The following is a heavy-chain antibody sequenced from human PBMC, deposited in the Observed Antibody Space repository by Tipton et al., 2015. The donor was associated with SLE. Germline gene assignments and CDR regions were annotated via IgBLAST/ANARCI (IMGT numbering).Heavy chain of an antibody. CDR2: VSYSGNT. D-gene: IGHD4-11*01. V-gene: IGHV4-30-4*08. Sequence: TLSLTCTVSGDSISNVNYYRNWLRQRPGKGLEWIGYVSYSGNTLYNQSLRSRVTMSLDTSKNQFSLKLRSLTAADSAMYFCARMDYSQFQLLYFESWGQGILVTVSS. CDR1: GDSISNVNYY. J-gene: IGHJ4*02. CDR3: ARMDYSQFQLLYFES.